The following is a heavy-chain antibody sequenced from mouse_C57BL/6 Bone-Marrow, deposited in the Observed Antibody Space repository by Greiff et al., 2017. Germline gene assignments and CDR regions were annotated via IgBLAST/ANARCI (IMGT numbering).Heavy chain of an antibody. V-gene: IGHV1-53*01. D-gene: IGHD2-4*01. CDR2: INPRNGGT. CDR1: GYTFTSYW. Sequence: QVQLQQSGTELVKPGASVKLSCKASGYTFTSYWMHWVKQRPGQGLEWIGNINPRNGGTNYNEKFKSKATLTVDKSSSTAYMQLSSLTSEDSAVYYCAREGIRLRRGFAYWGQGTLVTVSA. CDR3: AREGIRLRRGFAY. J-gene: IGHJ3*01.